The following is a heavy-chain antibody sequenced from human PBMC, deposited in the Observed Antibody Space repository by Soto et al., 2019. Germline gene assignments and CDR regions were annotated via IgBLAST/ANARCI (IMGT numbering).Heavy chain of an antibody. V-gene: IGHV1-18*04. D-gene: IGHD3-22*01. Sequence: ASVKVSCKASGYTFTTYGINWVRQAPGQGLEWVGWIGTYSGNTDYAQKVQDRVTMTTDTSTSTAYMELRSLRSDDTAVYYCARSTYYYDSSGPFDYWGQGTLVTVSS. J-gene: IGHJ4*02. CDR1: GYTFTTYG. CDR3: ARSTYYYDSSGPFDY. CDR2: IGTYSGNT.